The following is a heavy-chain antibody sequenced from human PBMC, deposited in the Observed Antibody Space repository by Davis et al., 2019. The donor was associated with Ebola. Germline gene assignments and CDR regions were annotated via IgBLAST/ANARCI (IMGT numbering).Heavy chain of an antibody. V-gene: IGHV4-34*01. CDR3: ARAGFSSSSPSDY. CDR2: INHSGST. J-gene: IGHJ4*02. CDR1: GGSISSYY. D-gene: IGHD6-6*01. Sequence: PSETLSLTCTVSGGSISSYYWSWIRQPPGKGLEWIGEINHSGSTNYNPSLKSRVTISVDTSKNQFSLKLSSVTAADTAVYYCARAGFSSSSPSDYWGQGTLVTVSS.